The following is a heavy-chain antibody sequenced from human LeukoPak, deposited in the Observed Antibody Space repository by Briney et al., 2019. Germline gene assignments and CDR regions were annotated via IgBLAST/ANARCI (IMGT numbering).Heavy chain of an antibody. CDR3: ARTTSSYSSGWNYYYMDV. CDR1: GYTFTNYV. V-gene: IGHV1-18*01. J-gene: IGHJ6*03. D-gene: IGHD6-19*01. CDR2: VIPYNGNT. Sequence: ASVNVSCKASGYTFTNYVISGVQPPPGKGLDGMEWVIPYNGNTNYAQKLQGRVTMTTDTSASTAYMELRSLRSDDTAVYYCARTTSSYSSGWNYYYMDVWGKETTVTISS.